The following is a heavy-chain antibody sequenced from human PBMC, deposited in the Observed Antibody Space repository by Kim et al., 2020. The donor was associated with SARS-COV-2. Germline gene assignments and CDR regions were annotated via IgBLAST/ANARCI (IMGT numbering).Heavy chain of an antibody. J-gene: IGHJ4*02. V-gene: IGHV3-23*01. CDR3: EKEPFYDFWSGYYFDY. Sequence: GREWFSANSGSGGSKYYADSVKGRFTISRDNSKHTLYLQMNSLRAEDTAVYYCEKEPFYDFWSGYYFDYWGQGTLVTVSS. D-gene: IGHD3-3*01. CDR2: NSGSGGSK.